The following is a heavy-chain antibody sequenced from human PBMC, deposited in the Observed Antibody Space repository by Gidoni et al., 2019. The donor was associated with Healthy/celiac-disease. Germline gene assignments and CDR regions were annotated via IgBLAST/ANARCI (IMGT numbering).Heavy chain of an antibody. CDR1: GCSLSSGGYY. Sequence: QVQLQESGPGLVKPSQTLSLTCTFSGCSLSSGGYYWSWIRQHPGKGLEWIGYIYYSGSTYYNPSLKSRVTISVDTSKNQFSLKLSSVTAADTAVYYCARVVGRQFNYMDVWGKGTTVTVSS. D-gene: IGHD3-10*01. CDR3: ARVVGRQFNYMDV. V-gene: IGHV4-31*03. J-gene: IGHJ6*03. CDR2: IYYSGST.